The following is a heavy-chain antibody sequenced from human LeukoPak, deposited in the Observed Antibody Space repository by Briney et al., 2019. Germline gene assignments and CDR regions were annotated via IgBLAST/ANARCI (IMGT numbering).Heavy chain of an antibody. CDR1: GGSISSYY. J-gene: IGHJ4*02. D-gene: IGHD5-12*01. CDR2: IYYSGST. CDR3: ARGGGVRYGGQPFVY. V-gene: IGHV4-59*01. Sequence: SETLSLTCTVSGGSISSYYLSWIRQPPGKGLEWIGYIYYSGSTNYNPSLKSRVTISVDTSKNHFSLKLSSMTAADTAVYSCARGGGVRYGGQPFVYWGQGTLVTVSS.